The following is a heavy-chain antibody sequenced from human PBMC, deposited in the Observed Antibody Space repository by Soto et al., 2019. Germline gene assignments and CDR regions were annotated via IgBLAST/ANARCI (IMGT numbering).Heavy chain of an antibody. CDR1: GFTFGDYA. Sequence: GGSLRLSCTASGFTFGDYAMSWVRQAPGKGLEWVGFIRSKAYGGTTEYAASVKGRFTISRDDSKSTAYLQMNSLKTEDTAVYYCTSSILEWLLLTYYYYGMDVWGQGTTVTVSS. J-gene: IGHJ6*02. V-gene: IGHV3-49*04. D-gene: IGHD3-3*01. CDR2: IRSKAYGGTT. CDR3: TSSILEWLLLTYYYYGMDV.